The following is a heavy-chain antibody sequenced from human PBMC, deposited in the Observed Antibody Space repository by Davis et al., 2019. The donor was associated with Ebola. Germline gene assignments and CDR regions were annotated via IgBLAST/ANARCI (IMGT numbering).Heavy chain of an antibody. CDR2: ISSSSSTI. V-gene: IGHV3-48*02. CDR1: GFTFSSYS. D-gene: IGHD3-22*01. J-gene: IGHJ6*02. Sequence: PGGSLRLSCAASGFTFSSYSMNWVRQAPGKGLEWVSYISSSSSTIYYADSVKGRFTISRDNAKNSLYLQMNSLRDEDTAVYYCARVRRVYYDSSGPPGSGYYYGMDVWGQGTTVTVSS. CDR3: ARVRRVYYDSSGPPGSGYYYGMDV.